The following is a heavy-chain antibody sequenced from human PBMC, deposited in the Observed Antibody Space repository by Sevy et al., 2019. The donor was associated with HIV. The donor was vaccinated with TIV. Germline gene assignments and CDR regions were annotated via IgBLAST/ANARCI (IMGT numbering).Heavy chain of an antibody. V-gene: IGHV3-7*01. D-gene: IGHD6-19*01. CDR2: LKQDGSEK. Sequence: GGSLRLSCAASGFTFSSYWMSWVRQAPGKGLEWVANLKQDGSEKYYVDSVKGRFTISRDNAKNPLYLQMNSLRAEDTAVYYCAREGSLSSGWYPGAFDIWGQGTMVTVSS. CDR3: AREGSLSSGWYPGAFDI. J-gene: IGHJ3*02. CDR1: GFTFSSYW.